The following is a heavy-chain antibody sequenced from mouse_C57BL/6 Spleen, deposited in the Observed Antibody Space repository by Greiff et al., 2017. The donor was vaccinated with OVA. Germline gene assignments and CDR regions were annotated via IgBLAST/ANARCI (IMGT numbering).Heavy chain of an antibody. Sequence: QVQLQQSGAELVKPGASVKISCKASGYAFSSYWMNWVKQRPGKGLEWIGQIYPGDGDTNYNGKFKGKATLTADKSSSTAYMQLSSLTSEDSAVYFCARSVYYGNPYDAMDYGGQGTSVTVSS. CDR2: IYPGDGDT. V-gene: IGHV1-80*01. CDR1: GYAFSSYW. J-gene: IGHJ4*01. CDR3: ARSVYYGNPYDAMDY. D-gene: IGHD2-1*01.